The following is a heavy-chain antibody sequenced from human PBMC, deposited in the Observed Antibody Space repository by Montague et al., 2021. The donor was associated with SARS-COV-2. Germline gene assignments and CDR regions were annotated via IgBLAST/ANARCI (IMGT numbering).Heavy chain of an antibody. J-gene: IGHJ6*02. D-gene: IGHD6-13*01. CDR1: GDSISTSTW. CDR2: IFHSGTI. V-gene: IGHV4-4*02. CDR3: ATLSRRTAAGTRDYFGRDG. Sequence: SETLSLTCTVSGDSISTSTWWTWVRQPPGKGLEWIGEIFHSGTINYNQSLKSRVSISVDKSNNQFSLRLSSLIAADTAVYYCATLSRRTAAGTRDYFGRDGCGQGTTVVVSS.